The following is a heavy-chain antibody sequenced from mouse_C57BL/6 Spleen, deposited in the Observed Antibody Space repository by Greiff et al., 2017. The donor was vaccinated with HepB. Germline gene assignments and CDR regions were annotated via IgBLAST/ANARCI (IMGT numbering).Heavy chain of an antibody. J-gene: IGHJ2*01. Sequence: EVQLVESGGGLVQPGGSLSLSCAASGFTFTDYYMSWVRQPPGKALEWLGFIRNKANGYTTEYSATVKGRFTISRDNSQSILYLQMNALRAEDSATYDCARSSSYCYGRSYFDYWGQGTTLTVSS. CDR3: ARSSSYCYGRSYFDY. V-gene: IGHV7-3*01. D-gene: IGHD1-1*01. CDR2: IRNKANGYTT. CDR1: GFTFTDYY.